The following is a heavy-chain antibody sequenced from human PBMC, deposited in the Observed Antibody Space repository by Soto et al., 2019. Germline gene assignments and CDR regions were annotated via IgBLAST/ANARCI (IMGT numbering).Heavy chain of an antibody. Sequence: QVQLVESGGGVVQPGRSLRLSCAASGFTFSSYAMHWVRQAPGKGLEWVAVISYDGSNKYYADSVKGRFTISRDNSKNTLYLQMNSLRGEDTAVYYCARDQKLCLHTGYYGMDVWGQGTTVTVSS. CDR3: ARDQKLCLHTGYYGMDV. V-gene: IGHV3-30-3*01. J-gene: IGHJ6*02. D-gene: IGHD5-18*01. CDR1: GFTFSSYA. CDR2: ISYDGSNK.